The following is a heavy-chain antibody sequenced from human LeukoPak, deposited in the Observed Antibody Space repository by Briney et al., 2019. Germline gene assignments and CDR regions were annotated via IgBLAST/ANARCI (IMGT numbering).Heavy chain of an antibody. CDR3: AVEMATIIDY. V-gene: IGHV3-21*01. CDR2: ISSSSSYI. D-gene: IGHD5-24*01. CDR1: GFTFSSYS. Sequence: GGSRRLSCAASGFTFSSYSMNWVRQAPGKGLEWVSSISSSSSYIYYADSVKGRFTISRDNAKNSLYLQMNSLRAEDTAVYYCAVEMATIIDYWGQGTLVTVSS. J-gene: IGHJ4*02.